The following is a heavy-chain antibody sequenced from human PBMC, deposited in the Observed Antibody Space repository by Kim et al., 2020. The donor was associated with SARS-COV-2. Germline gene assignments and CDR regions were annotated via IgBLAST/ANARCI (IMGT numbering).Heavy chain of an antibody. CDR2: IYTGAVST. J-gene: IGHJ6*01. CDR3: AKDSGGGYYYYYGMDF. D-gene: IGHD3-10*01. Sequence: GGSLRLSCTASGFTFSSYGMNWVRQAPGKGLEWVSVIYTGAVSTYYADSVKGRFTISRDDSKNTLYLQMNSLRAEDTAVYYCAKDSGGGYYYYYGMDFWG. CDR1: GFTFSSYG. V-gene: IGHV3-23*03.